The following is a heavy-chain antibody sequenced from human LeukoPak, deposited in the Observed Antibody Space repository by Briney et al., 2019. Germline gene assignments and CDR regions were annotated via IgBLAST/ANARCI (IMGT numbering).Heavy chain of an antibody. CDR2: MNPNSGNT. D-gene: IGHD2-21*01. V-gene: IGHV1-8*01. CDR1: GYTFTSYD. Sequence: ASVKVSCKASGYTFTSYDINWVRQATGQGLEWMGWMNPNSGNTGYAQKFRGRVTMTRKTSISTAYMELSSLRSEDTAVYYCAREVGIVVVDGMDVWGQGTRVTVSS. CDR3: AREVGIVVVDGMDV. J-gene: IGHJ6*02.